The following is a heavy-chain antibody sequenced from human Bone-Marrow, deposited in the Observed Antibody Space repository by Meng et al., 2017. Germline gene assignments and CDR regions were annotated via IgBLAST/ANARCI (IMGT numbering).Heavy chain of an antibody. V-gene: IGHV1-3*01. J-gene: IGHJ6*02. D-gene: IGHD3-22*01. CDR1: GYTFTSYA. CDR3: ARDHDSSGYFYYYYGMDV. CDR2: INAGNGNT. Sequence: ASVKVSCKASGYTFTSYAMHWVRQAPGQRLEWMGWINAGNGNTKYSQKFQGRVTITRDTSASTAYMELSSLRSDDTAVYYCARDHDSSGYFYYYYGMDVWGQGTTVTVSS.